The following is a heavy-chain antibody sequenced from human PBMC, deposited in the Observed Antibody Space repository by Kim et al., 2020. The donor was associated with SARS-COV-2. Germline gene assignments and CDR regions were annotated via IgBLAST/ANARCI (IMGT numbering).Heavy chain of an antibody. V-gene: IGHV4-59*08. Sequence: SETLSLSCSVSGASISIYKWSWIRQTPGKGLEWIGHIYSGTTNYNPSLKSRVTISVDTSRDQIALKLTSVTAADTAVYSCARHRGSGWDDIFDYWGQGTLVTVSS. CDR2: IYSGTT. CDR1: GASISIYK. CDR3: ARHRGSGWDDIFDY. D-gene: IGHD6-19*01. J-gene: IGHJ4*02.